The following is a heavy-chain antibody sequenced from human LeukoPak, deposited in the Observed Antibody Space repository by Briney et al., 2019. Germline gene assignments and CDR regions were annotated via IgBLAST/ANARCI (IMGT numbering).Heavy chain of an antibody. J-gene: IGHJ6*03. V-gene: IGHV1-8*03. CDR3: ARGVYYYYMDV. Sequence: GASVKVSCKASGYTFTSYDMNWVRQATGQGLEWMGWMNADSGNTGYAQKFQGSVTITRNTSISPAYMELSSLRSEDTAVYYCARGVYYYYMDVWGKGTTVTVSS. CDR1: GYTFTSYD. CDR2: MNADSGNT.